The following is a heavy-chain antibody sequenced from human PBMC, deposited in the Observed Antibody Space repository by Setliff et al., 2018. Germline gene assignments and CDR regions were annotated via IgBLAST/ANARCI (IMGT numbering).Heavy chain of an antibody. Sequence: SETLSLTCTVSGASVSGNSYYWGWIRQPPGKGLEWIASTYYSGSTYYNPSLKSRVTISVDTSKNQFSLKLTSVTAADTAVYYCARAPRYFDPTGSYFDFWGRGTLVTAPQ. CDR3: ARAPRYFDPTGSYFDF. D-gene: IGHD3-22*01. CDR2: TYYSGST. CDR1: GASVSGNSYY. J-gene: IGHJ4*02. V-gene: IGHV4-39*07.